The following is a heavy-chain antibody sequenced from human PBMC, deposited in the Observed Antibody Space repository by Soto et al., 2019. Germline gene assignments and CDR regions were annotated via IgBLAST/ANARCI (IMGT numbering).Heavy chain of an antibody. CDR2: ISSISSYI. J-gene: IGHJ6*03. CDR3: ARVNWVIGNYDYYYMDV. D-gene: IGHD7-27*01. V-gene: IGHV3-21*01. CDR1: GFTFSSYS. Sequence: GGSLRLSCAASGFTFSSYSITWVRQAPGKGLEWVSSISSISSYIFYTDSVRGRFIISRDNAKNSLYLQMNSLRAEDTAVYYCARVNWVIGNYDYYYMDVWGKGTTVTVSS.